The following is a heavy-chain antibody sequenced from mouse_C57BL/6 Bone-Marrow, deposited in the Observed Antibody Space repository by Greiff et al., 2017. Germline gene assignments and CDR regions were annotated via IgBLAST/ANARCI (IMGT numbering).Heavy chain of an antibody. V-gene: IGHV7-1*01. CDR2: SRNKANDYTT. D-gene: IGHD1-1*01. CDR3: ARDYYYYGSSYPFAY. Sequence: EVKLMESGGGLVQSGRSLRLSCATSGFTFSDFYMEWVRQAPGKGLEWIAASRNKANDYTTEYGASVKGRFIVSRDTSQSILYLQMNALRAEDTAIYYCARDYYYYGSSYPFAYWGQGTLVTVSA. CDR1: GFTFSDFY. J-gene: IGHJ3*01.